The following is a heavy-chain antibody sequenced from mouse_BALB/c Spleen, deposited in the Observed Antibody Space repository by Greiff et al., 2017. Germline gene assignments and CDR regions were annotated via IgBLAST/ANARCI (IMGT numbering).Heavy chain of an antibody. V-gene: IGHV6-6*02. CDR1: GFTFSNYW. J-gene: IGHJ2*01. Sequence: EVKLVESGGGLVQPGGSMKLSCVASGFTFSNYWMNWVRQSPEKGLEWVAEIRLKSNNYATHYAESVKGRFTISRDDSKSSVYLQMNNLRAEDTGIYYCTRDYGYDGGAFDYWGQGTTLTVSS. D-gene: IGHD2-2*01. CDR3: TRDYGYDGGAFDY. CDR2: IRLKSNNYAT.